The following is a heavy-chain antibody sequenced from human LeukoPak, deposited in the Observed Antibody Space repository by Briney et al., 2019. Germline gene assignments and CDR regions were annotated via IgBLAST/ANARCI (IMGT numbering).Heavy chain of an antibody. CDR2: ISGSSGQK. CDR1: GFTFSNYA. D-gene: IGHD6-19*01. CDR3: AKHVWTSVWFFDY. J-gene: IGHJ4*02. Sequence: GGSLRLSCAASGFTFSNYALSWVRQAPGKGLEWVSLISGSSGQKDYADSVKGRFTISRDNSGNTLNLQMDSLKAEDTAVYYCAKHVWTSVWFFDYWGQGTLVTVSS. V-gene: IGHV3-23*01.